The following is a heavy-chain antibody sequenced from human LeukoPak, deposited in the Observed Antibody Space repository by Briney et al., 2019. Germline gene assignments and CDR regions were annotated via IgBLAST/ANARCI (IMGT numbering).Heavy chain of an antibody. J-gene: IGHJ4*02. CDR2: IYPGDSDT. V-gene: IGHV5-51*01. CDR1: GYSFTCYW. CDR3: ARFVGACSGGSCYSDY. D-gene: IGHD2-15*01. Sequence: GESLKISCKASGYSFTCYWVGWVRQMPGKGLEWMGIIYPGDSDTRYSPSFQGQVTISADKSINTAYLQWNSLKASDTAMYYCARFVGACSGGSCYSDYWGQGTLVTVSS.